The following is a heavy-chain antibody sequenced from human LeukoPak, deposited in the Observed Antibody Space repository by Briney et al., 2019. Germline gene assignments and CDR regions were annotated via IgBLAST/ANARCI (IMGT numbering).Heavy chain of an antibody. CDR2: ISSYNGNT. CDR3: ARVTLSVIVVFDI. D-gene: IGHD2-15*01. CDR1: GYTFTSYA. V-gene: IGHV1-18*01. J-gene: IGHJ3*02. Sequence: ASVKVSCKASGYTFTSYAITWVRQAPGQGLEWMGWISSYNGNTNYAQKLQGRVTMTTETSTSTAYMELRSLRSDDTAVYYCARVTLSVIVVFDIWGQGTMVTVSS.